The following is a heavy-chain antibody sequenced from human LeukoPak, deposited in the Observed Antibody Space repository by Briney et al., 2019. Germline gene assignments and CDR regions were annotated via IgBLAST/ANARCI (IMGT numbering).Heavy chain of an antibody. CDR1: GFTFSSYA. CDR2: ISYDGSNK. D-gene: IGHD1-26*01. J-gene: IGHJ6*02. V-gene: IGHV3-30-3*01. Sequence: PGRSLRLSCAASGFTFSSYAMHWVRQAPGKGLEWVAVISYDGSNKYYADSVKGRFTISRDNAKNSLYLQMNSLRAEDTAVYYCARPSGSYFFGGMDVWGQGTTVTVSS. CDR3: ARPSGSYFFGGMDV.